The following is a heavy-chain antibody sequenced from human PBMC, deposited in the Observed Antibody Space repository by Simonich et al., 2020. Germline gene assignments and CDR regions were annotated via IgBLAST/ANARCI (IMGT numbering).Heavy chain of an antibody. CDR3: ARVGYSNYYNYGMDV. Sequence: QVQLQESGPGLVKPSETLSLTCAVSGYSISSGYYWGCIRQPPGKGLEWIGSIYHRGSTYYNPSLKRRVTISVDTSKNQFSLKLSSVTAADTAVYYCARVGYSNYYNYGMDVWGQGTTVTVSS. J-gene: IGHJ6*02. D-gene: IGHD6-13*01. CDR1: GYSISSGYY. V-gene: IGHV4-38-2*01. CDR2: IYHRGST.